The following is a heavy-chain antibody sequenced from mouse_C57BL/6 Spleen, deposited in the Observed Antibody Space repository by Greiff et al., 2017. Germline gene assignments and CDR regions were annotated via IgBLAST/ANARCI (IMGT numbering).Heavy chain of an antibody. D-gene: IGHD4-1*01. J-gene: IGHJ4*01. CDR2: INYDGSST. Sequence: EVKLVESEGGLVQPGSSMKLSCTASGFTFSDYYMAWVRQVPEKGLEWVANINYDGSSTYYLDSLKSRFIISRDNAKNILYLQMSSLKSEDTATYYCARSWDNYAMDYWGQGTSVTVSS. CDR1: GFTFSDYY. V-gene: IGHV5-16*01. CDR3: ARSWDNYAMDY.